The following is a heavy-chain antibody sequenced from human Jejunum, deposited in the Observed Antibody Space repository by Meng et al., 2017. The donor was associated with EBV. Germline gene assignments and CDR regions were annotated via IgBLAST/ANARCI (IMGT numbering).Heavy chain of an antibody. V-gene: IGHV3-74*01. CDR2: INEDGRTT. J-gene: IGHJ4*02. CDR3: SRDLVGSYDD. CDR1: GFTFSIYW. D-gene: IGHD6-25*01. Sequence: EVQLVESXXAXVLXWGXLRLSCAASGFTFSIYWMHWVRQAPGKGLVWVSRINEDGRTTTYADSVRGRFTISRDNTKNTLYLQMNSLGAEDTAVYFCSRDLVGSYDDWGQGTLVTVSS.